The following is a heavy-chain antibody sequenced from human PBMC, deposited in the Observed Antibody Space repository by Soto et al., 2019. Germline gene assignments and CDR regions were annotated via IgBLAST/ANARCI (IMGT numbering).Heavy chain of an antibody. V-gene: IGHV1-46*03. CDR3: ARDPPNWGDEYCGRDD. J-gene: IGHJ6*02. CDR2: IDPSPGIT. Sequence: QVQLVQSGAEVQKPGASMKISCKTSGYRFTSFYIHWVRQAPGQGLEWMGFIDPSPGITTYSQKFQDRVSMTRDTSTATVYYHLSNLRFEDTAVYYCARDPPNWGDEYCGRDDRGQGTAVTVSS. D-gene: IGHD7-27*01. CDR1: GYRFTSFY.